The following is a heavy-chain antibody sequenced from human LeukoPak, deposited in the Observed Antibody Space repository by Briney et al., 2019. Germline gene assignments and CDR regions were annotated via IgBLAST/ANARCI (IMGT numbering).Heavy chain of an antibody. D-gene: IGHD6-13*01. Sequence: GASVKVSCKASGYTFTSYDINWVRQATGQGLEWMGWMNPNSGNTGYAQKFQGKVTMTRDMSTSTVYMELSSLRSEDTAVYYCARDFGDAAAAGTPVDVYWGQGTLVTVSS. V-gene: IGHV1-8*02. J-gene: IGHJ4*02. CDR3: ARDFGDAAAAGTPVDVY. CDR1: GYTFTSYD. CDR2: MNPNSGNT.